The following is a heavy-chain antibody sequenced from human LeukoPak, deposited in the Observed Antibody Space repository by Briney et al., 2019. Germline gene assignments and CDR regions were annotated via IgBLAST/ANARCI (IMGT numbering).Heavy chain of an antibody. CDR2: IYYSGST. V-gene: IGHV4-30-4*01. Sequence: TLSLTSTVSGGSISSGDYYWSWIRQPPGKGLEWIGYIYYSGSTYYNPSLKSRVTISVDTSKNQFSLKLSSVTAADTAVYYCARASLEGATKVDYWGQGTLVTVSS. CDR3: ARASLEGATKVDY. CDR1: GGSISSGDYY. J-gene: IGHJ4*02. D-gene: IGHD1-26*01.